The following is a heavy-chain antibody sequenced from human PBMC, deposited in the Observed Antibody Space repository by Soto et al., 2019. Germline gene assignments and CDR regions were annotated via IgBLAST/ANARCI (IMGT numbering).Heavy chain of an antibody. CDR3: ARVVTPTDAFDI. V-gene: IGHV4-59*01. J-gene: IGHJ3*02. Sequence: SETLSLTCTVSGGSIGSYYWSWIRQPPGKGLEWIGYIYYSGSTNYNPSLKSRVTISVDTSKNQFSLKLSSVTAADTAVYYCARVVTPTDAFDIWGQGTIVTVSS. D-gene: IGHD2-21*02. CDR2: IYYSGST. CDR1: GGSIGSYY.